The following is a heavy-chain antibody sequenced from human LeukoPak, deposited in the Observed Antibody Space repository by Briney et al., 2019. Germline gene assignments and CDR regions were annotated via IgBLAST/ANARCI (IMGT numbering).Heavy chain of an antibody. CDR2: ISYDGGNK. CDR1: GFTFSSYA. D-gene: IGHD3-10*01. J-gene: IGHJ4*02. V-gene: IGHV3-30-3*01. Sequence: GRSLRLSCAASGFTFSSYAMHWVRQAPGKGLEWVAVISYDGGNKYYADSVKGRFTISRDNSKNTLYLQMNSLRAEDTAVYYCARDRGVRGVIDYWGQGTLVTVSS. CDR3: ARDRGVRGVIDY.